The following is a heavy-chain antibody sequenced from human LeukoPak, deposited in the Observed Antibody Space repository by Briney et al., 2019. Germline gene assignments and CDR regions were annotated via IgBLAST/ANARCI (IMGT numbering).Heavy chain of an antibody. D-gene: IGHD6-13*01. J-gene: IGHJ3*02. CDR3: AKDIYSSSWYSGDAFDI. CDR2: ISWNSGSI. CDR1: GFTFDDYA. Sequence: GGSLRLSCAASGFTFDDYAMPWVRQAPGKGLEWVSGISWNSGSIGYADSVKGRFTISRDNAKNSLYLQMNSLRAEDTALYYCAKDIYSSSWYSGDAFDIWGQGTMVTVSS. V-gene: IGHV3-9*01.